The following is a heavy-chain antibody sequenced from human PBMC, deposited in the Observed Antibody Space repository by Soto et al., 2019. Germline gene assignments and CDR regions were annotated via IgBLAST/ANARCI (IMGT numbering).Heavy chain of an antibody. D-gene: IGHD3-3*01. J-gene: IGHJ6*02. Sequence: SAVKVSCKASGGTFSSYAISWVRQAPGQGLEWMGGIIPIFGTANYAQKFQGRVTITADESTSTAYMELSSLRSEDTAVYYCARGVFGVASYYYYGMDVWGQGTTVTVSS. CDR1: GGTFSSYA. CDR3: ARGVFGVASYYYYGMDV. V-gene: IGHV1-69*13. CDR2: IIPIFGTA.